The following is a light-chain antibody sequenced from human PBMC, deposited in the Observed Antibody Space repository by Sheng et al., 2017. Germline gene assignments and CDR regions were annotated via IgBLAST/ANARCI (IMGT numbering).Light chain of an antibody. CDR3: QQYSDDWS. CDR1: QNIRIW. V-gene: IGKV1-5*03. CDR2: KAS. Sequence: IQMTQSPSTLSASVGDRVTITCRASQNIRIWLAWYQQKPGKAPKVLIYKASNLESGVPSRFSGGGSGTQFTLTISNLQPYDFATYYCQQYSDDWSFGQGTKVENK. J-gene: IGKJ1*01.